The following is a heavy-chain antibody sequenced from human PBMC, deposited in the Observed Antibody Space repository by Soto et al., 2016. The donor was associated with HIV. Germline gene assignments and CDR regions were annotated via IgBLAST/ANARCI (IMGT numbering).Heavy chain of an antibody. D-gene: IGHD3-22*01. CDR2: INPNSGGGT. CDR1: GYTFTGYY. V-gene: IGHV1-2*02. Sequence: QVRLVQSGAEVKKPGASVKVSCKASGYTFTGYYMHWVRQAPGQGLEWMGWINPNSGGGTNYAQKFQGRVTMTRDTSISTAYMELSRLRSDDTAVYYCARAITMIGGYFDYWGQGTLVTVSS. CDR3: ARAITMIGGYFDY. J-gene: IGHJ4*02.